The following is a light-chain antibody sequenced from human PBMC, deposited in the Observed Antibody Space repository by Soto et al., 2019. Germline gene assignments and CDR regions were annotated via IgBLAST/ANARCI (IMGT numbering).Light chain of an antibody. V-gene: IGKV1D-13*01. CDR3: QQFNNYPYT. CDR2: DAS. J-gene: IGKJ2*01. CDR1: QGISSV. Sequence: AIQLSQSPSSLSASVGDRVTITCRASQGISSVLAWYQQKPGKAPNLLIYDASNLESGVPSRFSGSGSGTEFTLTINSLQPEDFATYYCQQFNNYPYTFGQGTKLEIK.